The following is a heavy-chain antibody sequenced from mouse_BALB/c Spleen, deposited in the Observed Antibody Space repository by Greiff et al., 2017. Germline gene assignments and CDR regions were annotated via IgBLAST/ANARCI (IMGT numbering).Heavy chain of an antibody. Sequence: EVKVEESGGGLVKPGGSLKLSCAASGFTFSSYAMSWVRQTPEKRLEWVASISSGGSTYYPDSVKGRFTISRDNARNILYLQMSSLRSEDTAMYYCARVYYGYGAMDYWGQGTSVTVSS. CDR3: ARVYYGYGAMDY. CDR1: GFTFSSYA. D-gene: IGHD1-2*01. CDR2: ISSGGST. J-gene: IGHJ4*01. V-gene: IGHV5-6-5*01.